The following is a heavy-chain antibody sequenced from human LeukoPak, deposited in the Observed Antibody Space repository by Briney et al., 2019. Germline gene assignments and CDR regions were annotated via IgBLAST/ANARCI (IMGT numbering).Heavy chain of an antibody. CDR3: VRLHDSRPSS. CDR2: VSGTSSFT. J-gene: IGHJ5*02. V-gene: IGHV3-11*06. CDR1: GFTFNSYA. Sequence: GGSLRLSCAASGFTFNSYAMSWIRQAPGKGLEWVSYVSGTSSFTSYADSVRGRFTISRDNAKNSLYLQMNSLRAEDTAVYYCVRLHDSRPSSWGQGALVTVSS. D-gene: IGHD3-16*01.